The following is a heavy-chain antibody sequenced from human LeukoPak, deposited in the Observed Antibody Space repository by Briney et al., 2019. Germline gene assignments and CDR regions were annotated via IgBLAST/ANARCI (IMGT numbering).Heavy chain of an antibody. V-gene: IGHV3-30*02. CDR1: GFTFSSYG. CDR2: IRYDGSNK. Sequence: PGGSLRLSCAASGFTFSSYGMHWVRQAPGKGLEWVAFIRYDGSNKYYADSVKGRFTISRDNSKNTLYLQMNSLRAEDTAVYYCAKDCWQWLVLGTDFDYWGQGTLVTVSS. D-gene: IGHD6-19*01. CDR3: AKDCWQWLVLGTDFDY. J-gene: IGHJ4*02.